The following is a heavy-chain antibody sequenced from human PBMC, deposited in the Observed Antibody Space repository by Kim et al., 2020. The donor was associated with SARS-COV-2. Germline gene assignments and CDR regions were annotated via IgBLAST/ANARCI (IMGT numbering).Heavy chain of an antibody. V-gene: IGHV1-18*04. J-gene: IGHJ4*02. CDR1: GYTFTSYG. D-gene: IGHD6-6*01. CDR3: ARDLGGYYSSSSPFDY. CDR2: ISAYNGNT. Sequence: ASVKVSCKASGYTFTSYGISWVRQAPGQGLEWMGWISAYNGNTNYAQKLQGRVTMTTDTSTSTAYMELRSLRSDDTAVYYCARDLGGYYSSSSPFDYWGQGTLVTVSS.